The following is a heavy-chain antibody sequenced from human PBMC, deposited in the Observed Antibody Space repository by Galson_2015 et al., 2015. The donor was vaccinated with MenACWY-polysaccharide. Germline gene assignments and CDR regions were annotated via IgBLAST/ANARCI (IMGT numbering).Heavy chain of an antibody. Sequence: SLRLSCAASGFPFSRYAMTWVRQAPGKGLEWVSTFSGTDDNTYYAASVKGRFTISRDNSKNTLYLQMNSLRAEDTAIYYCAKGLGSFDFWGQGTRVTVAS. CDR2: FSGTDDNT. CDR3: AKGLGSFDF. D-gene: IGHD3-10*01. J-gene: IGHJ4*02. CDR1: GFPFSRYA. V-gene: IGHV3-23*01.